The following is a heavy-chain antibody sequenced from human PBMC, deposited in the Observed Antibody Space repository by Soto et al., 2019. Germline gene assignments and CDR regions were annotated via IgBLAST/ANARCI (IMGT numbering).Heavy chain of an antibody. Sequence: QVQLVQSGAEVKKPGSSVKVSCKASGGTSSNYAINWVRQAPGQGPEWMGGIIPIFGTADYAQKFQGRVTITADESTSTAYMELSSLRSEDTAVYYCASPTVGYYNGMDVWGQGTTVTVSS. CDR3: ASPTVGYYNGMDV. J-gene: IGHJ6*02. CDR1: GGTSSNYA. CDR2: IIPIFGTA. D-gene: IGHD4-4*01. V-gene: IGHV1-69*12.